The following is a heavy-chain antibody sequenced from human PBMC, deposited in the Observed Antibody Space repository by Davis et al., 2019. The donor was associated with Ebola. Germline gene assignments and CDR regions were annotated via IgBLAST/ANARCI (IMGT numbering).Heavy chain of an antibody. CDR2: IYSGDSDT. J-gene: IGHJ4*02. D-gene: IGHD6-19*01. V-gene: IGHV5-51*01. CDR3: ARTEGSGELA. CDR1: GYSFTNYW. Sequence: PGGSLRLSCKGSGYSFTNYWIAWVRQMPGKGPEWMGIIYSGDSDTRYSPSFEGQVTISVDKSISTAYLQWNSLKASDTAMYYRARTEGSGELAWGQGTLVTVSS.